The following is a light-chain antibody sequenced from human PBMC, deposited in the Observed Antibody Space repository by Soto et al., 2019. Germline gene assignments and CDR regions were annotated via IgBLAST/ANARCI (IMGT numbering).Light chain of an antibody. J-gene: IGKJ1*01. CDR1: QGIRND. CDR2: AAS. CDR3: LQDYNYPRT. V-gene: IGKV1-6*01. Sequence: AIQMTQSPSSLSASVGDRVTITCRASQGIRNDLGWYQQKPGKAPKLLIYAASRLQSGVPSRFSDSGSGTDFTVTISSLQPEDFATYYWLQDYNYPRTGGQGTKVEIK.